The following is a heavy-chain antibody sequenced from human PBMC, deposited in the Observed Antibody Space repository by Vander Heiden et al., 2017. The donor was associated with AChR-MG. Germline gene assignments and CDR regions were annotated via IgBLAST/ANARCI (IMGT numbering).Heavy chain of an antibody. D-gene: IGHD3-22*01. V-gene: IGHV3-30*03. Sequence: QVRLVESGGGVVPPGRSLRLSCAASGFIFRTYAMHWVRQAPGKGLEWVAVISDDGSNKYYADSVKGRFTISRDYSKNTLYLQMNSLRAEDTAVYYCATSSTGYHYTGYFQHWGQGTLVTVSS. J-gene: IGHJ1*01. CDR3: ATSSTGYHYTGYFQH. CDR1: GFIFRTYA. CDR2: ISDDGSNK.